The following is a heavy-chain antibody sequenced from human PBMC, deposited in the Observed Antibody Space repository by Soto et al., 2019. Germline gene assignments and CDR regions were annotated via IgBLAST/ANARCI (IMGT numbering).Heavy chain of an antibody. D-gene: IGHD6-13*01. Sequence: QVQLVQSGAEVKKPGSSVKVSCKASGGTFSTYTVVWVRQAPGQGLEWMGRILPMFDITNNAQRFQGRVTMPADKSTSTAYLELTSLRSEDTAVYYCSLGSWSAETFDIWGRGTMVTVSS. J-gene: IGHJ3*02. V-gene: IGHV1-69*02. CDR3: SLGSWSAETFDI. CDR1: GGTFSTYT. CDR2: ILPMFDIT.